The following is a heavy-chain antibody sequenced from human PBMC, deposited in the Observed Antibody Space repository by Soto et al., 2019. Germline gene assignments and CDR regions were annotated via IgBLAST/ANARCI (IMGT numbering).Heavy chain of an antibody. D-gene: IGHD4-17*01. CDR2: IYHSGST. J-gene: IGHJ5*02. V-gene: IGHV4-38-2*01. CDR3: ARGAATVTPGWFDP. CDR1: GYSISSGYY. Sequence: SETLSLTCAVSGYSISSGYYWGWIRQTPGKGLVWIASIYHSGSTYYNPSLKSRVTISVDTSKNQFSLKLTSVTAADTAVYYCARGAATVTPGWFDPWGQGIMVTVSS.